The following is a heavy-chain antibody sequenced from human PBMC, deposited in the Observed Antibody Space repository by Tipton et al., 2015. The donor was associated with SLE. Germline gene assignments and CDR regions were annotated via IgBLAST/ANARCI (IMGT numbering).Heavy chain of an antibody. D-gene: IGHD1-1*01. CDR1: GGSISSGAYL. V-gene: IGHV4-39*07. CDR3: ARASERIGHFDY. CDR2: VYYSGRT. Sequence: TLSLTCIVSGGSISSGAYLWGWIRQPPGKGLEWIGNVYYSGRTYYNPSLKSRVTISLDTSKSQFSLELGSVTAADTAVYYCARASERIGHFDYWGRGTLVTVSS. J-gene: IGHJ4*02.